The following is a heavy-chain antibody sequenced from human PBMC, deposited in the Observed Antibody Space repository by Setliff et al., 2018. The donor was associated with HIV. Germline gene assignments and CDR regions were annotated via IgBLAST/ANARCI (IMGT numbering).Heavy chain of an antibody. V-gene: IGHV3-33*08. CDR2: HWRDEVGE. J-gene: IGHJ3*02. CDR3: IVVVTKNAFDI. CDR1: GFSIENFD. D-gene: IGHD3-22*01. Sequence: PGGSLRLSCTVVGFSIENFDMHWVRQAPGKGLEWVSLHWRDEVGEYYADSVKGRFSISRDRSRNTVSLQMSSLRVEDTAMYYGIVVVTKNAFDIWGQGTMVTVSS.